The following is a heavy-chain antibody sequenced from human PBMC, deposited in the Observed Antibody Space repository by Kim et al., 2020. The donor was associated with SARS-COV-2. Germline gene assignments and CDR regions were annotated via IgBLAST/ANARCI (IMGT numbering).Heavy chain of an antibody. CDR1: GYTFTSYY. Sequence: ASVKVSCKASGYTFTSYYMHWVRQAPGQGLEWMGIINPSGGSTSYAQKFQGRVTMTRDTSTSTVYMELSSLRSEDTAVYYCARPYGSGSYGLRWYFDLWGRGTLVTVSS. V-gene: IGHV1-46*01. J-gene: IGHJ2*01. CDR2: INPSGGST. CDR3: ARPYGSGSYGLRWYFDL. D-gene: IGHD3-10*01.